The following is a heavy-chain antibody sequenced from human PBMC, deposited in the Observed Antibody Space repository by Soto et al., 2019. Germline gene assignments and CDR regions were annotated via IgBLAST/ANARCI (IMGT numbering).Heavy chain of an antibody. J-gene: IGHJ4*02. CDR1: GFTFSSYG. CDR2: ISYDGSNK. Sequence: QVQLVESGGGVVQPGRSLRLSCAASGFTFSSYGMHWVRQAPGKGLEWVAVISYDGSNKYYADSVKGRFTISRDNSKNTLYLQMNSLRAEDTAVYYCAKDLGCLLKVFDYWGQGTLVTVSS. CDR3: AKDLGCLLKVFDY. D-gene: IGHD3-22*01. V-gene: IGHV3-30*18.